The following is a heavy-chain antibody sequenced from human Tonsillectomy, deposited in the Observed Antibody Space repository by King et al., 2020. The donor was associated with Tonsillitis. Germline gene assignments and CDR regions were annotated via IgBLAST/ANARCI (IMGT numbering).Heavy chain of an antibody. D-gene: IGHD4-17*01. CDR3: ARNRDYGDYVDF. CDR1: GDSLTSGGYF. Sequence: QLQESGPGLVRPSQTLSLICSVSGDSLTSGGYFWSWIRQHPDKGLEWIGSIYHNWPPYHTPSLRSRLFMSVDTSKNQFSLRLTSVTAADTAVYYCARNRDYGDYVDFWGQGTLVAVSS. J-gene: IGHJ4*02. CDR2: IYHNWPP. V-gene: IGHV4-31*03.